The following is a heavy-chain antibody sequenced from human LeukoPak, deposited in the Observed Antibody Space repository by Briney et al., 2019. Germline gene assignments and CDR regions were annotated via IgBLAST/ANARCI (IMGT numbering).Heavy chain of an antibody. CDR2: INHSGST. CDR3: ARISSVWVKDFYYYMDV. J-gene: IGHJ6*03. D-gene: IGHD3-16*02. V-gene: IGHV4-34*01. Sequence: SETLSLTCAVYGGSFSGYHWSWIRQPPGKGLEWIGEINHSGSTNYNPSLKSRVTISVDTSKNQFSLMLSSVTAADTAVYFCARISSVWVKDFYYYMDVWGKGTTVTVSS. CDR1: GGSFSGYH.